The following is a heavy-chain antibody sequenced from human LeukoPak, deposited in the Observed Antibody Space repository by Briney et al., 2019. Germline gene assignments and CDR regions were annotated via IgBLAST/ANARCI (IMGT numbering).Heavy chain of an antibody. CDR1: GFTVSSNY. CDR2: IYSGGST. CDR3: ARVRRYYDSSGYLEYFQH. Sequence: GGSLRLSCAASGFTVSSNYMGWVRQAPGKGLEWVSVIYSGGSTYYADSVKGRFTISRDNSKNTLYLQMNSLRAEDTAVYYCARVRRYYDSSGYLEYFQHWGQGTLVTVSS. J-gene: IGHJ1*01. V-gene: IGHV3-53*01. D-gene: IGHD3-22*01.